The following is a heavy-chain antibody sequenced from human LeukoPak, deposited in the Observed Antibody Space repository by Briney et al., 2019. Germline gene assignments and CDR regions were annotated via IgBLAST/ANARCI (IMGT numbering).Heavy chain of an antibody. V-gene: IGHV4-4*02. CDR3: AGLVGRYSSGLYYYYFDY. J-gene: IGHJ4*02. D-gene: IGHD3-22*01. CDR2: MYLSGTT. Sequence: SETLSLTCAVSGGSISSSNWWSWVRQPPGMGLEWIGEMYLSGTTHSNPSVKSRVTISIDKSKNQFFLNLSSVTAADTAVYYCAGLVGRYSSGLYYYYFDYWGQGTLVTVSS. CDR1: GGSISSSNW.